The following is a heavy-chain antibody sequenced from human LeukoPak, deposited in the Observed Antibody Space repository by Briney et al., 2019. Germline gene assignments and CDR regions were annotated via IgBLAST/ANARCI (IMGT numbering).Heavy chain of an antibody. V-gene: IGHV3-15*01. CDR3: TTGTYYYDSSGYYIRYFDY. J-gene: IGHJ4*02. D-gene: IGHD3-22*01. CDR1: GFTFSNAW. CDR2: IKSKTDGGTT. Sequence: PGGSLRLSCAASGFTFSNAWMSWVRQAPGTGLEWVGRIKSKTDGGTTDYAAPVKGRFTISRDDSKNTLYLQMNSLKTEDTAVYYCTTGTYYYDSSGYYIRYFDYWGQGTLVTVSS.